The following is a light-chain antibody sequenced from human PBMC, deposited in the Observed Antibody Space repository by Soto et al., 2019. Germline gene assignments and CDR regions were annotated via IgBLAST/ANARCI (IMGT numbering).Light chain of an antibody. J-gene: IGLJ1*01. CDR2: EFS. CDR3: CSNVSSKTSV. V-gene: IGLV2-14*01. CDR1: RTDVGGYNV. Sequence: SALTQPASVSGSPGQSITISCTGTRTDVGGYNVVSLYQQHPGKAPNLIICEFSNRPSGGSKRFSGSKSYNTASLPISWPQPEAEADSYRCSNVSSKTSVFGAETQVTVL.